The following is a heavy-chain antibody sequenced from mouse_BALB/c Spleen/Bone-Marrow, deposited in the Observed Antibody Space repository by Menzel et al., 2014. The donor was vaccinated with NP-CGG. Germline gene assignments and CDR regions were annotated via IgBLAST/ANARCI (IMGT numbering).Heavy chain of an antibody. CDR2: IWAGGST. D-gene: IGHD1-1*01. Sequence: VQRVESGPGLVALSQSLSITCTVSGFSLTSYGVHWVRQPPGKVLEWLGVIWAGGSTNYNSALMSRLSISKDNSKSQVFLKMNSLQTDDTAMYYCARGSYYEGAMDYWGQGTSVTVSS. V-gene: IGHV2-9*02. CDR3: ARGSYYEGAMDY. CDR1: GFSLTSYG. J-gene: IGHJ4*01.